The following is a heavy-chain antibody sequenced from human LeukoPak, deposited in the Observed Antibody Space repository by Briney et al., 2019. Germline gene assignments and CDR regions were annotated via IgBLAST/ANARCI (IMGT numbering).Heavy chain of an antibody. CDR3: ASPDLYCTNGVCLIDY. D-gene: IGHD2-8*01. Sequence: PGGSLRLSCAASGFTFSSYAMHWVRQAPGKGLEYVSAISSDGGSTYYANSVKGRFTISRDNSKNTLYLQMGSLRAEDMAVYYCASPDLYCTNGVCLIDYWGQGTLVTVSS. CDR1: GFTFSSYA. CDR2: ISSDGGST. J-gene: IGHJ4*02. V-gene: IGHV3-64*01.